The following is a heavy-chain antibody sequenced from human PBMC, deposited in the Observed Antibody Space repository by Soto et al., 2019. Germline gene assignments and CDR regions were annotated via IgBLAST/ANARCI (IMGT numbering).Heavy chain of an antibody. D-gene: IGHD3-16*02. CDR2: IYYSGST. V-gene: IGHV4-59*01. Sequence: SETLSLTCTVSGGSISSYYWSWIRQPPGKGLEWIGYIYYSGSTNYNPSLKSRVTISVDTSKNQFSLKLSSVTAADTAVYYCARGRFMITFGGVIVNRFDPWGQGTLVTVSS. CDR3: ARGRFMITFGGVIVNRFDP. CDR1: GGSISSYY. J-gene: IGHJ5*02.